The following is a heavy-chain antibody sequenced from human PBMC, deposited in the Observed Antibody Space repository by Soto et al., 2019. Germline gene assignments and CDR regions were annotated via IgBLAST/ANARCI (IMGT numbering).Heavy chain of an antibody. J-gene: IGHJ4*02. CDR3: ARWRGGDANFDC. D-gene: IGHD3-16*01. V-gene: IGHV4-59*01. Sequence: QVQLQESGPGLVKPSETLSLTCTVSGGSISSYYWSWIRQPPGKGLEWIGYIYYSGSTNYNPSLKSRVTISVDPSKNQFALKLSSVTAADTAVYYCARWRGGDANFDCWGQGTLVTVSS. CDR1: GGSISSYY. CDR2: IYYSGST.